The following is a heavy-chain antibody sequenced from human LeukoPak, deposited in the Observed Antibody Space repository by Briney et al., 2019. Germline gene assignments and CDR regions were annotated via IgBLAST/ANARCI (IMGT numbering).Heavy chain of an antibody. CDR3: AARIAVAGTGFDY. V-gene: IGHV3-48*03. J-gene: IGHJ4*02. CDR1: GFTFSSYE. CDR2: ISSSGSTI. Sequence: GGSLRLSCAASGFTFSSYEMNWVRQAPGKGLEWVSYISSSGSTIYYADSVKGRFTISRDSAKNSLYLQMNSLRAEDTAVYYCAARIAVAGTGFDYWGQGTLVTVSS. D-gene: IGHD6-19*01.